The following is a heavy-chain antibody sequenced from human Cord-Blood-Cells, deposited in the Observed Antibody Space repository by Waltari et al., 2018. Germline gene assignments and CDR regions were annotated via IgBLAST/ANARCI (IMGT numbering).Heavy chain of an antibody. J-gene: IGHJ4*02. V-gene: IGHV1-69*04. D-gene: IGHD3-22*01. CDR1: GGTFSSYA. CDR3: AREGPNYYDSRGYGGGFDY. Sequence: QVQLVQSGAEVKKPGSSVKVSCKASGGTFSSYAISWVRQAPGLGLEWMGGIIPILGIANYAQKFQGRVTITADESTSTAYMELSSLRSEDTAVYYCAREGPNYYDSRGYGGGFDYWGQGTLVTVSS. CDR2: IIPILGIA.